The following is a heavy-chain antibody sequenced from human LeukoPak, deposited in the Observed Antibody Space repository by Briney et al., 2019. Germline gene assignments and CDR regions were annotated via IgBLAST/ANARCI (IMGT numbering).Heavy chain of an antibody. CDR1: GFSLSTSGMC. V-gene: IGHV2-70*11. CDR2: IDWDDEK. Sequence: SGPALVKPTQTLTLTCTFSGFSLSTSGMCVSWIRQPPGKALEWLARIDWDDEKNYSTPLKSRLTITKDTSKNQVVLTMTNMDPVDTATYYCAHLIAAADAEYFQHWGQGTLVTVSS. CDR3: AHLIAAADAEYFQH. D-gene: IGHD6-13*01. J-gene: IGHJ1*01.